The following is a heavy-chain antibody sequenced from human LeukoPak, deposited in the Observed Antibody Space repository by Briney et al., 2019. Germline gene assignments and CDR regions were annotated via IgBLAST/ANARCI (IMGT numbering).Heavy chain of an antibody. V-gene: IGHV3-23*01. Sequence: PGGSLRLSCAASGFTFSSHAMSWVRQAPGKGLEWVSAISGSSGSTYYADSVKGRFTISRDKSKNTLYLQMNSLRAEDTAVYYCAKGLAVAGHFDYWGQGTLVTVSS. CDR1: GFTFSSHA. J-gene: IGHJ4*02. CDR2: ISGSSGST. CDR3: AKGLAVAGHFDY. D-gene: IGHD6-19*01.